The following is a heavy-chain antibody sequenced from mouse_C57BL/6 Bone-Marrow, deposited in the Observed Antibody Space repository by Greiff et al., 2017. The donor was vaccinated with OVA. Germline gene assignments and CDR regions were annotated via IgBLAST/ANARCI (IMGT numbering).Heavy chain of an antibody. V-gene: IGHV1-64*01. D-gene: IGHD2-4*01. CDR1: GYTFTSYW. CDR3: ARRDDYDSYYFDY. J-gene: IGHJ2*01. CDR2: IHPNSGST. Sequence: VKLQQPGAELVKPGASVKLSCKASGYTFTSYWMHWVKQRPGQGLEWIGMIHPNSGSTNYNEKFKSKATLTVDKSSSTAYMQLSSLTSEDSAVYYCARRDDYDSYYFDYWGQGTTLTVSS.